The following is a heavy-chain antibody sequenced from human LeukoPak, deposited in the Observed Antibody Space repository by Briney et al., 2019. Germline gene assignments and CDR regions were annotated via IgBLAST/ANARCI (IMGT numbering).Heavy chain of an antibody. V-gene: IGHV3-11*04. D-gene: IGHD1-26*01. CDR1: GFSFSDYY. Sequence: GGSLRLSCAASGFSFSDYYMSWIRQAPGKGLEWISYISSSGSTIYYADSVRGRFTISRDNAKNSLYLQMNSLSAEDTATYYCARPHSGTHGTFHIWGQGTVVTVSS. CDR2: ISSSGSTI. J-gene: IGHJ3*02. CDR3: ARPHSGTHGTFHI.